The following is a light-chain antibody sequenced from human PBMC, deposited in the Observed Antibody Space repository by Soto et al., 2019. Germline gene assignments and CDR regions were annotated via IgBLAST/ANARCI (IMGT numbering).Light chain of an antibody. CDR3: CSYSGSNTIVV. Sequence: QSVLTQPASVSGSPGQSITISCTGTSSDVGGYNFVSWYQQHPGKAPRLMIFDVNNRPSGVSTRFSGSKSGNTASLTIFGLQAEDEADYYCCSYSGSNTIVVFGGGTKLTVL. V-gene: IGLV2-14*03. CDR2: DVN. J-gene: IGLJ2*01. CDR1: SSDVGGYNF.